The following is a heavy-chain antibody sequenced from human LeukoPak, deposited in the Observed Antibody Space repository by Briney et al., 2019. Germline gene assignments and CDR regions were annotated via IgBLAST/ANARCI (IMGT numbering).Heavy chain of an antibody. J-gene: IGHJ4*02. CDR1: GGSISSSSYY. CDR3: ARGRKYNSGYRVTELGSGYSDY. Sequence: SETLSLTCTVSGGSISSSSYYWGWIRQPPGKGLEWIRSIYYSGSTYYNTSLKSRVTISVDTSKNQSSLKLSSVTAADTAVYYCARGRKYNSGYRVTELGSGYSDYWGQGTLVTVSS. CDR2: IYYSGST. D-gene: IGHD5-18*01. V-gene: IGHV4-39*07.